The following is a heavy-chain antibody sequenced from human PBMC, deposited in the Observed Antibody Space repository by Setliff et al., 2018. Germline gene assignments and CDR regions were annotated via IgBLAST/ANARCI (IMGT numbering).Heavy chain of an antibody. Sequence: ASVKVSCKASGDTFSTYALSWVRQAPGQGLEWMGGIIPLLETAKYAQKFQGRVTITADESTSTAYMELRSLTSDDTAVYYCARSQWDGLWFKELLSNWGQGTLVTVSS. CDR1: GDTFSTYA. CDR2: IIPLLETA. J-gene: IGHJ4*02. D-gene: IGHD3-10*01. V-gene: IGHV1-69*13. CDR3: ARSQWDGLWFKELLSN.